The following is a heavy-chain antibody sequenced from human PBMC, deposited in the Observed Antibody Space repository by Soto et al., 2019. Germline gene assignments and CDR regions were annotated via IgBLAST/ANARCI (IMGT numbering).Heavy chain of an antibody. D-gene: IGHD6-13*01. V-gene: IGHV1-69*01. CDR2: IIPIFGTA. CDR3: ASVRGIAAAGWFDP. CDR1: GGTFSSYA. J-gene: IGHJ5*02. Sequence: QVQLVQSGAEVKKPGSSVKVSCKASGGTFSSYAISWVRQAPGQGLEWMGGIIPIFGTANYAQKFQGRVTITADESTSTAYMELSSLRSEDTDVYSCASVRGIAAAGWFDPWGQGPLVTVSS.